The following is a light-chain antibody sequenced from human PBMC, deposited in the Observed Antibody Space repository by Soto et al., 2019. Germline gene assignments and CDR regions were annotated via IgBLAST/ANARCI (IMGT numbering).Light chain of an antibody. CDR2: AAS. V-gene: IGKV1-9*01. Sequence: DIQLTQSPSFLSASVGDRVTITCRASQGISSYLAWYQQKPGKAPKLLIYAASTLQSGVPSRFSGSGSGTDFPLPISSLQPEDFATYYCQQLNSYPLITFGQGTRLEIK. J-gene: IGKJ5*01. CDR1: QGISSY. CDR3: QQLNSYPLIT.